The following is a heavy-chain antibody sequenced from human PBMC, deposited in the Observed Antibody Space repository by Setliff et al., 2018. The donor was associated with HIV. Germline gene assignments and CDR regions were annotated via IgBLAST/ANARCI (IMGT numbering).Heavy chain of an antibody. J-gene: IGHJ4*02. V-gene: IGHV1-3*01. CDR3: ARIWGIPPLYYFDY. Sequence: ASVKVSCKASGYTFTNYAMHWVRQAPGQRLEWMGWINAGNGDTKYSQKFQGRVTFTWDTSASTAYMELSSLRSEDTALYYCARIWGIPPLYYFDYWGQGTLVTVSS. D-gene: IGHD3-16*01. CDR1: GYTFTNYA. CDR2: INAGNGDT.